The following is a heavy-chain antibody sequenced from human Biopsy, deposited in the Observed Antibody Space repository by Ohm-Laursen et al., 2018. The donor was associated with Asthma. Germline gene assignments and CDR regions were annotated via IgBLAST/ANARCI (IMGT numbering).Heavy chain of an antibody. CDR2: SNSVFGTT. CDR3: VRRAGSCISRTCYSLDF. CDR1: GGTFNTYV. Sequence: SVKVSCKSLGGTFNTYVIDWVRQAPGQGLAWMGGSNSVFGTTTYPQKFQDRVTITADDSTSTVYMELSSLRSEDTAAYYCVRRAGSCISRTCYSLDFWGQGTLVTVSS. D-gene: IGHD2-2*01. V-gene: IGHV1-69*13. J-gene: IGHJ4*02.